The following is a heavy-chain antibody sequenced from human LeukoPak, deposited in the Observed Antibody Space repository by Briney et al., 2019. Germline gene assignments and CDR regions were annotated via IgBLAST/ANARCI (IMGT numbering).Heavy chain of an antibody. J-gene: IGHJ4*02. CDR2: IIPIFGTA. D-gene: IGHD1-14*01. CDR3: ARDKWNHVTYYFDY. V-gene: IGHV1-69*13. CDR1: GGTFSSYD. Sequence: SVKVSCKASGGTFSSYDISWVRQAPGQGLEWMGGIIPIFGTANYAQKFQGRVTITADESTSTAYMELSSLRSEDTAVYYCARDKWNHVTYYFDYWGQGTLVTVSS.